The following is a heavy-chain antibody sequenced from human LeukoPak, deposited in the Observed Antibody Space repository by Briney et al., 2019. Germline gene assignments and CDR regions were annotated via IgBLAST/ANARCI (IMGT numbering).Heavy chain of an antibody. V-gene: IGHV4-61*08. CDR3: AAVYYYDSSGYYDAFDI. CDR2: IYYSGST. J-gene: IGHJ3*02. CDR1: GGSISSGDYY. D-gene: IGHD3-22*01. Sequence: SQTLSLTCTVSGGSISSGDYYWSWIRQPPGKGLEWIGYIYYSGSTNYNPSLKSRVTISVDTSKNQFSLKLSSVTAADTAVYYCAAVYYYDSSGYYDAFDIWGQGTMVTVSS.